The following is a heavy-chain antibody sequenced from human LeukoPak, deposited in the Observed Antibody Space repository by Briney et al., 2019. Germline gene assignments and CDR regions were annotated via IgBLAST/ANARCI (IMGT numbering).Heavy chain of an antibody. CDR2: ISNVGSGK. V-gene: IGHV3-30*03. Sequence: GGSLRLSCEASGFTLSNYGMHWVRQAPGKGLEWVSVISNVGSGKNYIDSVQGRFTISRDNSKNTLSLEMNRLRAEDTAVYYCGPNNGGYVSYWGQGTLVTVSS. CDR1: GFTLSNYG. D-gene: IGHD5-12*01. J-gene: IGHJ4*02. CDR3: GPNNGGYVSY.